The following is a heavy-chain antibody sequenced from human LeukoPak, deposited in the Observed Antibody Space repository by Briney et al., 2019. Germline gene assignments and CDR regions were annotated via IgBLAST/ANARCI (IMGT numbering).Heavy chain of an antibody. CDR1: GFTFSSYE. CDR2: ISSSGSTI. Sequence: PGGSLRLSCAASGFTFSSYEMNWVRQAPGKGLEWVSYISSSGSTIYYADSVKGRFTISRDNAKNSLYLQMNSPRAEDTAVYYCARDPPSSAAQLDYWGQGTLVTVSS. V-gene: IGHV3-48*03. J-gene: IGHJ4*02. CDR3: ARDPPSSAAQLDY. D-gene: IGHD6-13*01.